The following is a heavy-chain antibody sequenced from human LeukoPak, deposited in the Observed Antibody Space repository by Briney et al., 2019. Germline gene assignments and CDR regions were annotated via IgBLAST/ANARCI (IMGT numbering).Heavy chain of an antibody. D-gene: IGHD2-15*01. V-gene: IGHV4-39*01. CDR1: GGSFSSYY. CDR3: ARRSVVAAMGWFDP. CDR2: IYYSGST. Sequence: SETLSLTCAVYGGSFSSYYWGWIRQPPGKGLEWIGSIYYSGSTYYNPSLKSRVTISVDTSKNQFSLKLSSVTAADTAVYYCARRSVVAAMGWFDPWGQGTLVTVSS. J-gene: IGHJ5*02.